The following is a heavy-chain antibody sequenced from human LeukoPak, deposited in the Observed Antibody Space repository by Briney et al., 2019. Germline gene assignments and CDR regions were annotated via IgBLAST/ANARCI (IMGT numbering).Heavy chain of an antibody. Sequence: SETLSLTCAVSGSSISRGYCWGWSRQPPGQGLEWIGSIYDDVITYYKSSLKSRVTISVDTSNDQYSLNLTYVTAADTAVYYCARLAAAGTKYFDYWGQGTLVTVSS. CDR2: IYDDVIT. CDR3: ARLAAAGTKYFDY. CDR1: GSSISRGYC. V-gene: IGHV4-38-2*01. D-gene: IGHD6-13*01. J-gene: IGHJ4*02.